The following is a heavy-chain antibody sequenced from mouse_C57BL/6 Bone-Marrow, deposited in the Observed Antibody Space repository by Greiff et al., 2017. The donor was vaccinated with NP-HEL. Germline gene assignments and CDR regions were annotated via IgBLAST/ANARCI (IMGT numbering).Heavy chain of an antibody. J-gene: IGHJ3*01. CDR2: INPGSGGT. V-gene: IGHV1-54*01. Sequence: VMLVESGAELVRPGTSVKVSCKASGYAFTNYLIEWVKQRPGQGLEWIGVINPGSGGTNYNEKFKGKATLTADKSSSTAYMQLSSLTSEDSAVYFCAKREGLRRFAYWGQGTLVTVSA. CDR1: GYAFTNYL. CDR3: AKREGLRRFAY. D-gene: IGHD2-4*01.